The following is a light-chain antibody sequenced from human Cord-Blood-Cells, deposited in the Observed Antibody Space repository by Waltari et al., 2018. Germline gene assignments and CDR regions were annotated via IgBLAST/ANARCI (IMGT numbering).Light chain of an antibody. CDR2: EGS. J-gene: IGLJ2*01. CDR1: SSDVGSYNL. V-gene: IGLV2-23*01. Sequence: QSALTQPASVSGSPGQSITISCTGTSSDVGSYNLVSWYQQHPGKAPKLMIYEGSKRPPGVSNRFSCSKTGNTASPTIFGLQADDEADYYCCSYAGSSTVVFGGGTKLTVL. CDR3: CSYAGSSTVV.